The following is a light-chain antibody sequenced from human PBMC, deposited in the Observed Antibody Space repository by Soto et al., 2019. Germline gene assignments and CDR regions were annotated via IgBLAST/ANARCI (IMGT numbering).Light chain of an antibody. V-gene: IGKV3-11*01. J-gene: IGKJ5*01. Sequence: EIVLTQTPATLSLSPGERATLSFRASQSISSYLAWYQQKPGQAPRLLIYDASNRATGIPARFSGSGSGTDFTLTISTLEPEDFALYYCQQRTNWPITIGQGTRLEIK. CDR1: QSISSY. CDR2: DAS. CDR3: QQRTNWPIT.